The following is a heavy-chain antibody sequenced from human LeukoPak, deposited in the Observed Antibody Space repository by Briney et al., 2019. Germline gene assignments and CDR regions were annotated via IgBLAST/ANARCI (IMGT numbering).Heavy chain of an antibody. J-gene: IGHJ3*02. CDR2: IIPIFGTA. CDR1: GGTFSSYA. CDR3: ARDQMTTQDAFDI. V-gene: IGHV1-69*13. D-gene: IGHD5-24*01. Sequence: SVKVSCKASGGTFSSYAISWVRQAPGQGLEWMGGIIPIFGTANYAQKFQGRVTITADESTSTAYMELSSLRSEDTAVYYCARDQMTTQDAFDIWGQGTMVTVSS.